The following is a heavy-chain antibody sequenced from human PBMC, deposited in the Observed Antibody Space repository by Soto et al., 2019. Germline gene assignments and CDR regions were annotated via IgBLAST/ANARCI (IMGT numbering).Heavy chain of an antibody. D-gene: IGHD3-16*01. CDR2: ISPNNGDR. Sequence: ASVKVSCKASGYTFTDYFIHWVRQAPGQGLEWMGWISPNNGDRISAQKFQGRVTMPRDTSINTAYMELSRLRSDDMAVYYCVIGGERNTATRLKRPFGSWHKATLRTVSS. J-gene: IGHJ4*02. V-gene: IGHV1-2*02. CDR3: VIGGERNTATRLKRPFGS. CDR1: GYTFTDYF.